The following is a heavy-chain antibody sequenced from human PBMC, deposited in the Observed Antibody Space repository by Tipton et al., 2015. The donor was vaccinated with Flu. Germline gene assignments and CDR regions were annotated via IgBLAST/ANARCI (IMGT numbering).Heavy chain of an antibody. D-gene: IGHD3-3*01. CDR1: GFTVSTNY. CDR3: ARGMQTIFGVVTFGMDV. J-gene: IGHJ6*02. CDR2: IYSDGST. V-gene: IGHV3-53*01. Sequence: SLRLSCAASGFTVSTNYMIWVRQAPGKGLEWVSVIYSDGSTSYADSVKGRFTISRDNSKNTLFLEMNSPRAEDTAVYYCARGMQTIFGVVTFGMDVCGQGTTVIVSS.